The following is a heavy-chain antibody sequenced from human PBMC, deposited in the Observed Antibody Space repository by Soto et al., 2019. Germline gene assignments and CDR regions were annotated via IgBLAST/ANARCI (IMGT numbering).Heavy chain of an antibody. CDR3: AREKARSYPGIAAAGKGWFDP. Sequence: GGSLRLSCAASGFTFSSYAMHWVRQAPGKGLEWVAVISYDGSNKYYADSVKGRFTISRDNSKNTLYLQMNSLRAEDPAVYYCAREKARSYPGIAAAGKGWFDPWGQGTLVTVSS. V-gene: IGHV3-30*04. D-gene: IGHD6-13*01. CDR1: GFTFSSYA. J-gene: IGHJ5*02. CDR2: ISYDGSNK.